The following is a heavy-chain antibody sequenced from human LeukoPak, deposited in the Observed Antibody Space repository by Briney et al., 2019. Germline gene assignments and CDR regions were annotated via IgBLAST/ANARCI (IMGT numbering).Heavy chain of an antibody. V-gene: IGHV4-34*01. CDR3: ARYNYGYDALDF. CDR2: IYHSGST. D-gene: IGHD3-10*01. J-gene: IGHJ3*01. Sequence: SETLSLTCAVYGGSFSGYYWSWIRQPPGKGLEWIGSIYHSGSTYYNPSLKSRVTISVDKSKNQFSLRLNSVTAADTAVYYCARYNYGYDALDFWGQGTLVTVSS. CDR1: GGSFSGYY.